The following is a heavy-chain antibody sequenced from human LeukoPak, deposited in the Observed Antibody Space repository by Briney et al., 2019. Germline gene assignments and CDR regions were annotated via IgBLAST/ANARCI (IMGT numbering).Heavy chain of an antibody. J-gene: IGHJ4*02. CDR1: GYTFTSYG. Sequence: GASVKVSCKASGYTFTSYGISWVRQAPGQGLKWMGWISAYNGNTNYAQKLQGRVTMTTDTSTSTAYMVLRSLRSDDTAVYYCARDRRDTIFGVVTLRPPYFDYWGQGTLVTVSS. CDR3: ARDRRDTIFGVVTLRPPYFDY. V-gene: IGHV1-18*01. CDR2: ISAYNGNT. D-gene: IGHD3-3*01.